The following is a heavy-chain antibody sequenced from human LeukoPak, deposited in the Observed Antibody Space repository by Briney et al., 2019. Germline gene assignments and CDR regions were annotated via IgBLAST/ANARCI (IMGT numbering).Heavy chain of an antibody. Sequence: GGSLRLSCAASGFTFSSYAMSWVRQAPGKGLEWVSAISGSGGSTYYTDSVRGRFTISRDNSKNTLYLQMNSLRAEDTAVYYCAKDIYSSSSFDYWGQGTLVTVSS. CDR3: AKDIYSSSSFDY. V-gene: IGHV3-23*01. CDR2: ISGSGGST. CDR1: GFTFSSYA. J-gene: IGHJ4*02. D-gene: IGHD6-6*01.